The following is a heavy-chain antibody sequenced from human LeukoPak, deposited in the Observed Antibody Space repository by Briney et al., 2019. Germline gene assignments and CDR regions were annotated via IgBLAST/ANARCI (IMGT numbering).Heavy chain of an antibody. J-gene: IGHJ4*02. CDR1: GYSISSGYY. CDR3: ARTAYYYDSSGRDYFDY. Sequence: SETLSLTCTVSGYSISSGYYWGWIRQPPGKGLEWIGSIYHSGSTYNNPSVEGRVTILVDTSKNQLSLKLTSVTAADTTMYYCARTAYYYDSSGRDYFDYWGQGTLVTVSS. V-gene: IGHV4-38-2*02. D-gene: IGHD3-22*01. CDR2: IYHSGST.